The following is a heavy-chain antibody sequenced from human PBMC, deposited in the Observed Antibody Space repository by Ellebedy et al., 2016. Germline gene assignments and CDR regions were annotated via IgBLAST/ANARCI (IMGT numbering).Heavy chain of an antibody. CDR1: GFTFSTAW. CDR2: IKSKTDGGAA. J-gene: IGHJ4*02. V-gene: IGHV3-15*01. CDR3: TTVYRYNYDSV. D-gene: IGHD5-18*01. Sequence: GESLKISCAASGFTFSTAWMNWVRQAPGKGLEWVGRIKSKTDGGAADYAAPVKGRFTISRDDSKNTLYLQMNSLKNEDTTVYFCTTVYRYNYDSVWGQGTLVTVSS.